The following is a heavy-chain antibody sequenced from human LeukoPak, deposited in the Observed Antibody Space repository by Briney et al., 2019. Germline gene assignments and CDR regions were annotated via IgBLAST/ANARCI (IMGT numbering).Heavy chain of an antibody. CDR2: INHSGST. D-gene: IGHD6-19*01. J-gene: IGHJ4*02. CDR3: ARERRPRYSSGWYFGY. V-gene: IGHV4-34*01. CDR1: GGSFSGYY. Sequence: AETLSLTCAVYGGSFSGYYWSRVRQAPGKGLEWVGEINHSGSTNYNPSLKSRVTISVDTSKNQFSLKLSSVTAADTAVYYCARERRPRYSSGWYFGYWGQGTLVTVSS.